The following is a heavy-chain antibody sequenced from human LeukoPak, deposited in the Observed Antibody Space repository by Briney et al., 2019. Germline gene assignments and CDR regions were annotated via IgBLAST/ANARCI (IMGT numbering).Heavy chain of an antibody. D-gene: IGHD6-13*01. CDR1: GFTFSDYY. CDR3: ARAPAGYSVDY. CDR2: ISSSSSYT. V-gene: IGHV3-11*06. J-gene: IGHJ4*02. Sequence: PGGSLRLSCAASGFTFSDYYMSWIRQAPGKGLAWVSYISSSSSYTNYADSVKGRFTISRDNAKNSLYLQMNSLRAEDTAVYYCARAPAGYSVDYWGQGTLVTVSS.